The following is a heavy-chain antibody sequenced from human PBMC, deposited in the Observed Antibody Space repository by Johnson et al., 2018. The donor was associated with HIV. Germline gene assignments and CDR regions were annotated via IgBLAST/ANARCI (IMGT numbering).Heavy chain of an antibody. V-gene: IGHV3-30*04. CDR2: ISFAGVKK. CDR3: ARDPGGWNYDVAFDI. D-gene: IGHD1-7*01. J-gene: IGHJ3*02. CDR1: GFTFSSYA. Sequence: QVQLVESGGGVVQPGGSLRLSCAASGFTFSSYAMHWVRQAPGKGLEWVTVISFAGVKKYYADSVKGRFTISRDNSKGTLYLQMDGLGPEDTAVYYCARDPGGWNYDVAFDIWGQGTMVTVSS.